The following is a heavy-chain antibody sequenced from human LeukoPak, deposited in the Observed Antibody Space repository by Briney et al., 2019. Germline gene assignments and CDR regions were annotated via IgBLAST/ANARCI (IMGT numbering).Heavy chain of an antibody. CDR3: ARDFAAAGTYYGMDV. CDR1: GFTFSSYW. D-gene: IGHD6-13*01. V-gene: IGHV3-7*01. J-gene: IGHJ6*02. Sequence: PGGSLRLSCAASGFTFSSYWMSWVRQAPGKGLEWVANIKQDGSEKYYVDSVKGRFTISRDNAKNSLYLQMDSLRAEDTAVYCCARDFAAAGTYYGMDVWGQGTTVTVSS. CDR2: IKQDGSEK.